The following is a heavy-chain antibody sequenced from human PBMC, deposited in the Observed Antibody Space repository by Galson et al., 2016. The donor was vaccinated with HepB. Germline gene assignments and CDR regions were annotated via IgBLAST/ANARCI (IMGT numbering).Heavy chain of an antibody. CDR2: IYQSGST. CDR1: GGSIGSKNW. J-gene: IGHJ4*02. V-gene: IGHV4-4*01. CDR3: ARVKGVQLFNYYFDS. Sequence: LSLTCAVSGGSIGSKNWWSWVRQPPGKGLEWIGEIYQSGSTNYHSSLKSRVTISIDKSKNQFSLELTSVTAADTAVYFCARVKGVQLFNYYFDSWGLGTLVTVSS. D-gene: IGHD1-1*01.